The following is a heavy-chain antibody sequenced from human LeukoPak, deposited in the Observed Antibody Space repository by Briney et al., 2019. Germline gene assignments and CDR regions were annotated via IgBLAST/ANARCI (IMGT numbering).Heavy chain of an antibody. J-gene: IGHJ5*02. CDR3: ARCNAPYYYDSTGYYWFDP. CDR1: GDSITNFY. Sequence: PSETLSLTCAVSGDSITNFYWSWIRQSPGKGLEWICDIYTSGSTKYHPSLKSRATISVDTSKNQFSLKLFSVTAADTAVYYCARCNAPYYYDSTGYYWFDPWGQGTLVTVSS. D-gene: IGHD3-22*01. CDR2: IYTSGST. V-gene: IGHV4-4*09.